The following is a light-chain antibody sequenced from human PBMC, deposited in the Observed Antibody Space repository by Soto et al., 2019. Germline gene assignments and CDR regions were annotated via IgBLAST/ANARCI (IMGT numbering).Light chain of an antibody. Sequence: DIEMTQSPATLSVSPGERATISCRASQSVRNNLAWYQQKPGQAPSLLIYGASTRATGIPARFSGSGSGTDFTLTISSLQSEDVAIYFCHQYNSGPQTFGQGTKVDIK. V-gene: IGKV3-15*01. CDR2: GAS. J-gene: IGKJ1*01. CDR1: QSVRNN. CDR3: HQYNSGPQT.